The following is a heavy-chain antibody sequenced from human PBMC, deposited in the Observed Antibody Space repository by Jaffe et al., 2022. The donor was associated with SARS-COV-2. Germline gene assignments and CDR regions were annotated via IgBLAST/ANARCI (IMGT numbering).Heavy chain of an antibody. CDR3: ARTYTPYSSSWKNWNDEDYYYYMDV. CDR2: IYYSGST. Sequence: QLQLQESGPGLVKPSETLSLTCTVSGGSISSSSYYWGWIRQPPGKGLEWIGSIYYSGSTYYNPSLKSRVTISVDTSKNQFSLKLSSVTAADTAVYYCARTYTPYSSSWKNWNDEDYYYYMDVWGKGTTVTVSS. CDR1: GGSISSSSYY. V-gene: IGHV4-39*01. D-gene: IGHD6-13*01. J-gene: IGHJ6*03.